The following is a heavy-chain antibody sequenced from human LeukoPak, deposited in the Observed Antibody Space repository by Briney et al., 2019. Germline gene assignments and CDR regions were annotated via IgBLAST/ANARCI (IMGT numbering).Heavy chain of an antibody. CDR1: GFTFSNYW. J-gene: IGHJ4*02. Sequence: GGPLRLSCAASGFTFSNYWMHWVRQAPGKGLVWVSRINSDGINTSYADSVKGRFTISRDNAKNTLYLQMNSLRAEDTAVYYCARAHKGTCIDYWGQGTLVTVSS. CDR2: INSDGINT. CDR3: ARAHKGTCIDY. V-gene: IGHV3-74*01.